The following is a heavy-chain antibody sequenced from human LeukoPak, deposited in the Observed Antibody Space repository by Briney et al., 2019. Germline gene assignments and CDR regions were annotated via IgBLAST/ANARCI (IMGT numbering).Heavy chain of an antibody. V-gene: IGHV3-30*18. D-gene: IGHD2-2*01. CDR2: ISYDGSNK. J-gene: IGHJ6*03. CDR1: GFTFSSYG. Sequence: GGSLRLSCAASGFTFSSYGMHWVRQAPGKGLEWVAVISYDGSNKYYADSVKGRFTISRDNSKNTLYLQMNSLRAEDTAVYYCAKDGNHIVVVPAAIVYYYYMDVWGKGTTVTISS. CDR3: AKDGNHIVVVPAAIVYYYYMDV.